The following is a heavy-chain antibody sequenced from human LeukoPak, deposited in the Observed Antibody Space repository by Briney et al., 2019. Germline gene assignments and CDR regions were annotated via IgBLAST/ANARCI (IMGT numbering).Heavy chain of an antibody. CDR2: IIPIFGTA. D-gene: IGHD6-13*01. CDR3: ARDLGTGSSWSNYHYMDV. J-gene: IGHJ6*03. V-gene: IGHV1-69*05. CDR1: GGTFSSYA. Sequence: SVKVSCKASGGTFSSYAISWVRQAPGQGLEWMGGIIPIFGTANYAQKFQGRVTITTDESTSTAYMELSSLRSEDTAVYYCARDLGTGSSWSNYHYMDVWGKGTTVTVSS.